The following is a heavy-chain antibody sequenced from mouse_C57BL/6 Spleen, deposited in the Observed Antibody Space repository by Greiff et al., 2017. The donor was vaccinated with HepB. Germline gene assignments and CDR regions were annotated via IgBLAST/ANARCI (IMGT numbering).Heavy chain of an antibody. D-gene: IGHD2-12*01. CDR3: ARGGSYDWYAD. J-gene: IGHJ3*01. Sequence: QVQLQQPGAELVRPGSSVKLSCKASGYTFTSYWMDWVKQRPGQGLEWIGNIYPSDSETHYNQKFKDKATLTVDKSSSTAYMQLSGLTAEDSAVYYCARGGSYDWYADWGQGTLVTVSA. V-gene: IGHV1-61*01. CDR2: IYPSDSET. CDR1: GYTFTSYW.